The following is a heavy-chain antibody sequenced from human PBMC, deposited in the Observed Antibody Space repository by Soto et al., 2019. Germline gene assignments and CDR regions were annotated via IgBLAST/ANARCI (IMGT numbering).Heavy chain of an antibody. D-gene: IGHD5-18*01. V-gene: IGHV3-74*01. CDR1: GFTFSSYW. Sequence: EVQLVESGGGLVQPGGSLRLSCAASGFTFSSYWMHWVRQAPGKGLVWVSRINSDGSTITYADSVKGRFTISRDNAKNTLYLQMNSLRDEDKAVYYCERVPYGYYAWGYWGQGTRVTVSS. CDR2: INSDGSTI. CDR3: ERVPYGYYAWGY. J-gene: IGHJ4*02.